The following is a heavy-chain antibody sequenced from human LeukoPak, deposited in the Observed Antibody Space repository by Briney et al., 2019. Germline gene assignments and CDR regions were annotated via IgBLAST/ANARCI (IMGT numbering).Heavy chain of an antibody. CDR2: ICYGGSNK. V-gene: IGHV3-33*01. D-gene: IGHD6-13*01. CDR3: ARDGVLAVGRGAPLDY. CDR1: GFTFSSYG. J-gene: IGHJ4*02. Sequence: GGSLRLSCAASGFTFSSYGRHWVRQAPGKGLDWVAAICYGGSNKYYADSVKGRFTISRANSKNTLRLQMNRLRAEETAVYYCARDGVLAVGRGAPLDYWGQGALVTVSS.